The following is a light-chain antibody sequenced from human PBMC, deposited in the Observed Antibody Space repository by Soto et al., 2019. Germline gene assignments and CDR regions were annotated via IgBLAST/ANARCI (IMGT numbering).Light chain of an antibody. V-gene: IGLV2-14*01. CDR1: SSDVCAYTY. CDR3: YSFTSGSTREV. Sequence: SVPRQLASLSPSPGQSITICSTGNSSDVCAYTYLSWYQHHTGKAPRPITYELTNRPSGDSSRFSGAQYGNTASRTISGLQAEDEAVYYCYSFTSGSTREVLGGGTKVTVL. J-gene: IGLJ2*01. CDR2: ELT.